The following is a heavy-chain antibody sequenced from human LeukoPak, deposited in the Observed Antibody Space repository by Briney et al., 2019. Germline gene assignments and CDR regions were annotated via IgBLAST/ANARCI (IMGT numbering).Heavy chain of an antibody. CDR1: GFTFSDYY. J-gene: IGHJ4*02. D-gene: IGHD3-22*01. CDR2: ISSSGTTI. V-gene: IGHV3-11*01. CDR3: AGNALIYSDGNAYLHN. Sequence: PGGSLRLSCAASGFTFSDYYMNWIRQTPGKGLEWISYISSSGTTIYYADFVKGRFTISRDNAKNSLCLQMNTLRAEDTAVYYCAGNALIYSDGNAYLHNWGQGTLVTVSS.